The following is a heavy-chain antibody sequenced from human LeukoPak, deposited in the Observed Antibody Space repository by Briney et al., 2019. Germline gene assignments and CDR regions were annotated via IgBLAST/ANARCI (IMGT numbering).Heavy chain of an antibody. CDR3: AKGAAGTLVGHYFDS. V-gene: IGHV3-21*04. CDR1: GFTFSNYN. Sequence: GGSLRLSCAASGFTFSNYNMNWVRQAPGKGLEWVSCISISSNYIYYPDSVKGRFTISRDNAKNSLYLQMNSLGAEDTAVYYCAKGAAGTLVGHYFDSWGQGTLVTVSS. CDR2: ISISSNYI. D-gene: IGHD2-21*01. J-gene: IGHJ4*02.